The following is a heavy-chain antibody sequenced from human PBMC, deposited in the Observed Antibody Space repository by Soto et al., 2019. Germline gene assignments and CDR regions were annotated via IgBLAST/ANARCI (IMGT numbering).Heavy chain of an antibody. D-gene: IGHD4-17*01. CDR3: AHYTVTPYIDV. J-gene: IGHJ6*03. Sequence: SGPTLVNPAQTLMLTCTFSGFSLSTSGVGVVWIRQPPGKALEWLGLLYWDDDRRYSPSLRSRLTITKDTSKDQVVLTLTNLVPRDTATYFCAHYTVTPYIDVWGNGTTVTVSS. V-gene: IGHV2-5*02. CDR2: LYWDDDR. CDR1: GFSLSTSGVG.